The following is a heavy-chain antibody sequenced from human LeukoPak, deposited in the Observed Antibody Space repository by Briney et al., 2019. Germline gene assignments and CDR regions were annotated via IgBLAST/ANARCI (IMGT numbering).Heavy chain of an antibody. Sequence: ASVKVSCKASGYTFTSYDINWVRQATGQGLEWTGWMNPNSGNTGYAQKFQGRVTMTRNTSISTAYMELSSLRSEDTAVYYCAKGDVEYSSSWPDYWGQGTLVTVSS. CDR2: MNPNSGNT. CDR1: GYTFTSYD. V-gene: IGHV1-8*01. J-gene: IGHJ4*02. CDR3: AKGDVEYSSSWPDY. D-gene: IGHD6-13*01.